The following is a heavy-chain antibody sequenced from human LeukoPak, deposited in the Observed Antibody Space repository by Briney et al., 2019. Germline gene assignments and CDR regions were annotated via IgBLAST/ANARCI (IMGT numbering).Heavy chain of an antibody. D-gene: IGHD3-22*01. J-gene: IGHJ6*03. V-gene: IGHV1-8*02. CDR2: MNPNSGNT. Sequence: ASVKVSCKASGYTFTSYYMHWVRQAPGQGLEWMGWMNPNSGNTGYAQKFQGRVTMTRNTSISTAYMELSSLRSEDTAVYYCARVFYDRGYHYYMDVWGKGTTVTISS. CDR3: ARVFYDRGYHYYMDV. CDR1: GYTFTSYY.